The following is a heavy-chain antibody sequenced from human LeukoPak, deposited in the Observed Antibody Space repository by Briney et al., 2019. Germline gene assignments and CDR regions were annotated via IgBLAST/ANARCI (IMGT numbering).Heavy chain of an antibody. Sequence: KPSETLSLTCTVSGGSISSSSYYWGWIRQPPGRGLEWIGSIYYSGSTYYNPSLKSRVTISVDTSKNQFSLKLSSVTAADTAVYYCASPGIAAAGTSGYWGQGTPVTVSS. V-gene: IGHV4-39*01. CDR3: ASPGIAAAGTSGY. D-gene: IGHD6-13*01. J-gene: IGHJ4*02. CDR1: GGSISSSSYY. CDR2: IYYSGST.